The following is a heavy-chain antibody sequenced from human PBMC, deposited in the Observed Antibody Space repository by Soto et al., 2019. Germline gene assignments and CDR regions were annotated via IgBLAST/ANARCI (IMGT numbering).Heavy chain of an antibody. CDR2: ISAYNGNT. CDR1: GYTLTSYV. CDR3: ARNGYYDSSGPVAFDI. V-gene: IGHV1-18*01. D-gene: IGHD3-22*01. J-gene: IGHJ3*02. Sequence: ASVKVSCRASGYTLTSYVISWLRQAPGQGLEWMGWISAYNGNTNYAQKLQGRVTMTTDTSTSTAYMELRSLRSDDTAVYYCARNGYYDSSGPVAFDIWGQGTMVTVSS.